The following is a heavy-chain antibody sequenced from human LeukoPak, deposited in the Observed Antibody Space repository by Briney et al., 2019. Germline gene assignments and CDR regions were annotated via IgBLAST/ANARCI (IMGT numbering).Heavy chain of an antibody. CDR1: GFTFSNYA. J-gene: IGHJ4*02. Sequence: GGSLRLSCAASGFTFSNYAMSWVRQTPGKGLEWVSAISASGGGTYYADSVKGRFTIPRDNSKNTLYLQMNSLRAEDTAVYYCAKVGSGWYDFYYFDYWGQGTLVTVSS. CDR3: AKVGSGWYDFYYFDY. V-gene: IGHV3-23*01. CDR2: ISASGGGT. D-gene: IGHD6-19*01.